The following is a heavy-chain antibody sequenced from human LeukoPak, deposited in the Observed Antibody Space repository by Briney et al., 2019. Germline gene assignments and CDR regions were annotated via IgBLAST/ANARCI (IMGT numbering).Heavy chain of an antibody. CDR2: INHSGST. V-gene: IGHV4-34*01. J-gene: IGHJ4*02. D-gene: IGHD6-6*01. Sequence: PSETLSLTCAVYGGSFSGYYWSWIRQPPGKGLEWIGEINHSGSTNYNPSLKSRVTISVDTSKNQFSLKLSSVTAADTAVYYCARDGATYSSSSHFDSWGQGTLVTVSS. CDR3: ARDGATYSSSSHFDS. CDR1: GGSFSGYY.